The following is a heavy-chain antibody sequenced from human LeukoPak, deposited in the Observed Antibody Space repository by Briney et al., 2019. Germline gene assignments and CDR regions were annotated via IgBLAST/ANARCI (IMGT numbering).Heavy chain of an antibody. CDR2: IRTKAYGGTT. CDR1: GFTLGDYV. Sequence: GGSLRLSCTASGFTLGDYVMSWFRQAPGKGLEWVGFIRTKAYGGTTEYAASVKGRFTISRDDSKSIAYLQMNSLKTEDTAVCYCSRGGTVRLVSRVDYWGQGTLVTVSS. V-gene: IGHV3-49*03. CDR3: SRGGTVRLVSRVDY. J-gene: IGHJ4*02. D-gene: IGHD3-16*01.